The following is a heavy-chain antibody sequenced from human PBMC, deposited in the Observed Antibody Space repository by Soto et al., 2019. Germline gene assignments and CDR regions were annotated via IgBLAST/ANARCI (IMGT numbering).Heavy chain of an antibody. V-gene: IGHV5-51*01. D-gene: IGHD6-13*01. CDR2: IYPGDSDI. Sequence: GESLKISCKASGYDFTNYWIAWVRQTPGRGLEWMGMIYPGDSDIRYNPSFRGRVTISADKSITSAFVQWGSLKASDSAIYYCARVRAPRRQLISMSFHLWGLGTLVTVSS. CDR1: GYDFTNYW. J-gene: IGHJ4*03. CDR3: ARVRAPRRQLISMSFHL.